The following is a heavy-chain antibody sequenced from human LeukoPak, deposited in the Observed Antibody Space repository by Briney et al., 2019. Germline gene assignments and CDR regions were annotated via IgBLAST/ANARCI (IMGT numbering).Heavy chain of an antibody. CDR1: GGSITSSNYY. J-gene: IGHJ4*02. CDR2: IYTNGGA. V-gene: IGHV4-61*02. CDR3: AREPPGY. Sequence: SQTLSLTCTVSGGSITSSNYYWNWIRQPPGKGLEWIGRIYTNGGASYNPSLKSRVTISIDASKNQFSLTLSSVTAAITAPSFCAREPPGYWGQGILVTVSS.